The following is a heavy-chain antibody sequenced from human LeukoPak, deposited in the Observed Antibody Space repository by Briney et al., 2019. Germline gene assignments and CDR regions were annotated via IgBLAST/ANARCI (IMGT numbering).Heavy chain of an antibody. CDR3: ARDVGLFPSYYFDY. D-gene: IGHD3-3*01. V-gene: IGHV4-30-4*02. CDR2: IYYSGST. J-gene: IGHJ4*02. CDR1: GGSISSGDYY. Sequence: NPSETLSLTCTVSGGSISSGDYYWSWIRQPPGKGLEWIGYIYYSGSTYYNPSLKSRVTISVDTSKNQFSLKLSSVTAADTAVYYCARDVGLFPSYYFDYWGQGTLVTVSS.